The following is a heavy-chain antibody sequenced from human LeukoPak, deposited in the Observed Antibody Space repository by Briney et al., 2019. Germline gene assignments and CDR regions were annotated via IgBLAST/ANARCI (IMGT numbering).Heavy chain of an antibody. CDR1: GESVSGFY. V-gene: IGHV4-59*08. D-gene: IGHD6-13*01. CDR3: ARGAEAETSPLDF. CDR2: IYYSEST. Sequence: SETLSLTCTVSGESVSGFYWNWIRQPPGKGLEWLGYIYYSESTNYNPSLKSRVTISIDTSKNQFSLKLSSVTAADTAVYYCARGAEAETSPLDFWGQGTLVTVSS. J-gene: IGHJ4*02.